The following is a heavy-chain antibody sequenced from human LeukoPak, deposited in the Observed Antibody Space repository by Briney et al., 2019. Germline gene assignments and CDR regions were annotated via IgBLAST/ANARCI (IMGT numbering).Heavy chain of an antibody. D-gene: IGHD6-13*01. CDR3: ARDQPRIAAAGTSFDY. J-gene: IGHJ4*02. Sequence: GGSLRLSCAASGFTVSSNYMSWVRQAPGKGLEWVSVIYSGGSTYYADSVKGRFTISRDNSKNTLYLQMNSLRAEDTAVYYCARDQPRIAAAGTSFDYWVQGTLVTVSS. V-gene: IGHV3-53*01. CDR1: GFTVSSNY. CDR2: IYSGGST.